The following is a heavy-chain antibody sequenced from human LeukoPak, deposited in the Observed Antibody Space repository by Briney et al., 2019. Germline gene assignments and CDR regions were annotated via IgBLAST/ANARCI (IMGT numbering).Heavy chain of an antibody. J-gene: IGHJ4*02. V-gene: IGHV3-20*04. CDR3: AKGRGRGVINNFDY. CDR1: GFTFDDYG. CDR2: INWNGGST. D-gene: IGHD3-10*01. Sequence: GGSLRLSCAVSGFTFDDYGMSWVRHAPGKGLEWVSGINWNGGSTGYADSVKGRFTISRDNAKNSLYLQMNSLRAEDTALYYCAKGRGRGVINNFDYWGQGTLVTVSS.